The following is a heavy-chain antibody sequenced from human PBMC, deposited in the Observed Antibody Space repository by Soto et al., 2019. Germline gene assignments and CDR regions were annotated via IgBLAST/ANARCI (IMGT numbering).Heavy chain of an antibody. CDR3: ASRNVGATIELDY. J-gene: IGHJ4*02. V-gene: IGHV1-24*01. D-gene: IGHD5-12*01. CDR2: FDPENDET. CDR1: GGTFSSYA. Sequence: APVKVSCKASGGTFSSYAISWVRQAPGKGLEWMGGFDPENDETNYAQKLQGRVTMTQDTTTDTAYMELSSLRSEDTAVYYCASRNVGATIELDYWGQGTLVTVSS.